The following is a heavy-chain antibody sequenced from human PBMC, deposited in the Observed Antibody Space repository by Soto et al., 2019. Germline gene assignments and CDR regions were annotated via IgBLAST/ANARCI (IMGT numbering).Heavy chain of an antibody. Sequence: SETLSLTCTVSVGSVSNSNYYLGWIRQSPGKGLEWIGSVYYRWRSYSKSSVKSRVTISVDTSKNQFSLNLNSVTASDTAVYYCVSQRTSVLTQAYFDYWGPGAMVTVSS. CDR3: VSQRTSVLTQAYFDY. V-gene: IGHV4-39*01. CDR1: VGSVSNSNYY. J-gene: IGHJ4*02. D-gene: IGHD2-8*01. CDR2: VYYRWRS.